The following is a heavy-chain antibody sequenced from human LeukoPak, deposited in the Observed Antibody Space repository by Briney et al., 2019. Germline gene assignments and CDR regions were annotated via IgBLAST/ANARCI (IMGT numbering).Heavy chain of an antibody. V-gene: IGHV3-74*01. J-gene: IGHJ3*02. CDR1: GFTFSSYW. D-gene: IGHD1-26*01. CDR3: ARQGMGSAFDI. Sequence: PGGSLRLSCAASGFTFSSYWMHWVRQAPGKGLVWVSRINTDGSSTSYADSVKGRFTISRDNAKNTLYLQMNSLRAEDTAVYHCARQGMGSAFDIWGQGTMVTVSS. CDR2: INTDGSST.